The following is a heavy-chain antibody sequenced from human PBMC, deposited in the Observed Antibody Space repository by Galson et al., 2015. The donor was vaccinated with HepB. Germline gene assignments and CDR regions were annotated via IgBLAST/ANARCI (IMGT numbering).Heavy chain of an antibody. CDR2: IIPIFGTA. Sequence: SVKVSCKASGGTFSSYAISWVRQAPGQGLEWMGGIIPIFGTANYAQKFQGRVTITADESTSTAYMELSSLRSEDTAVYYCARGGCPLGSCYYYYYMDVWGKGTTVTVSS. D-gene: IGHD6-13*01. CDR3: ARGGCPLGSCYYYYYMDV. CDR1: GGTFSSYA. J-gene: IGHJ6*03. V-gene: IGHV1-69*13.